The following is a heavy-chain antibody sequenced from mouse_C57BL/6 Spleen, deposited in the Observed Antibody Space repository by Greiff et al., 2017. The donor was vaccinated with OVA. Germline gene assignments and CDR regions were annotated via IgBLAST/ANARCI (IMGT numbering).Heavy chain of an antibody. CDR3: ATYYDYAWFAY. D-gene: IGHD2-4*01. Sequence: VQLKQSGPELVKPGASVKISCKASGYAFSSSWMNWVKQRPGKGLEWIGRIYPGDGDTNYNGKFKGKATLTADKSSSTAYMQLSSLTSEDSAVYFCATYYDYAWFAYWGQGTLVTVSA. CDR2: IYPGDGDT. V-gene: IGHV1-82*01. CDR1: GYAFSSSW. J-gene: IGHJ3*01.